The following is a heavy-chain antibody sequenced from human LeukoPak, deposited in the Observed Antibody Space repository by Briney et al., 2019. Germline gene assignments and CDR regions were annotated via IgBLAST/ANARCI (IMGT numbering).Heavy chain of an antibody. CDR2: INAGNGNT. Sequence: GASVKVSCKASGYTFTSYAMHWVRQAPGQRLEWMGWINAGNGNTKYSQKFQGRVTITRDTSASTAYMELSSLRSEDTAVYYCAREGGDVGIVATSHFDYWDQGTLVTVSS. J-gene: IGHJ4*02. CDR1: GYTFTSYA. V-gene: IGHV1-3*01. D-gene: IGHD5-12*01. CDR3: AREGGDVGIVATSHFDY.